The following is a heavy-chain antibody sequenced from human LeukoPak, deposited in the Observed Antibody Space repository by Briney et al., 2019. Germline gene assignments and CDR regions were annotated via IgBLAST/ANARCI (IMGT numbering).Heavy chain of an antibody. CDR1: GGSFNGYY. D-gene: IGHD4-23*01. V-gene: IGHV4-34*01. Sequence: SETLSLTCTVYGGSFNGYYWNWIRQPPGKGLEWIGEINHSGSTNYNSSLKSRVTISVDTSKNQFSLKLSSVTAADTAVYYCARGVSYGGNSVHYYYYMDVWGKGTTVTVSS. CDR3: ARGVSYGGNSVHYYYYMDV. CDR2: INHSGST. J-gene: IGHJ6*03.